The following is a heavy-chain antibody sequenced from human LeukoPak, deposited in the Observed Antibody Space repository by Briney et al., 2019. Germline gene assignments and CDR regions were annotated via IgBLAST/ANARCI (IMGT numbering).Heavy chain of an antibody. CDR1: GYTFTSYG. Sequence: GASVKVSCKASGYTFTSYGISWVRQAPGQGLEWMGRIIPILGIANYAQKFQGRVTITADKSTSTAYMELSSLRSEDTAVYYCAREWGSSGWEDYYYGMDVWGQGTTVTVSS. CDR3: AREWGSSGWEDYYYGMDV. CDR2: IIPILGIA. V-gene: IGHV1-69*04. D-gene: IGHD6-19*01. J-gene: IGHJ6*02.